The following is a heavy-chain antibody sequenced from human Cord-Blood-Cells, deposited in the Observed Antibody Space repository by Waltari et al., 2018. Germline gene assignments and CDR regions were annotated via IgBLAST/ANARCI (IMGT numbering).Heavy chain of an antibody. V-gene: IGHV1-8*03. CDR1: GYTFTSYD. D-gene: IGHD5-12*01. CDR2: MNPNSGNT. CDR3: ARAYSGYDLSYYYYMDV. J-gene: IGHJ6*03. Sequence: QVQLVQSGAEVKKPGASVKVSCKASGYTFTSYDINWVRQATGQGLEWMGWMNPNSGNTGYAQKCQGRVTITRNTSISTAYMGLSSLRSEDTAVYYCARAYSGYDLSYYYYMDVWGKGTTVTVSS.